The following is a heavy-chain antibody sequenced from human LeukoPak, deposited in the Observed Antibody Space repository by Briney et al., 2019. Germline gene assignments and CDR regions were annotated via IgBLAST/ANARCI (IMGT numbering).Heavy chain of an antibody. V-gene: IGHV4-34*01. CDR2: INHSGST. D-gene: IGHD6-13*01. J-gene: IGHJ2*01. CDR3: ARVYYSNSYDYWYFDL. Sequence: LETLSLTCAVYGGSFSGYYWSWIRQPPGKGLEWIGEINHSGSTNYNPSLKSRVTISVDTSKNQVSLKMSSVTAADTAVYYCARVYYSNSYDYWYFDLWGRGTLVTVSS. CDR1: GGSFSGYY.